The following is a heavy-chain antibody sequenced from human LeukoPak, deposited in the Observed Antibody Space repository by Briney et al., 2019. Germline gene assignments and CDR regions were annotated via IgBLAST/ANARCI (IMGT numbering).Heavy chain of an antibody. CDR1: GYTFTGYY. J-gene: IGHJ4*02. CDR3: ARDRDYGDHFDY. D-gene: IGHD4-17*01. Sequence: AASVKVSCKASGYTFTGYYMHWVRQAPGQGLEWMGWINPNSGGTNYAQKFQGRVTMTRDTSISTAYMELSRLRSDDTAVYYCARDRDYGDHFDYWGQGTLVTVSS. CDR2: INPNSGGT. V-gene: IGHV1-2*02.